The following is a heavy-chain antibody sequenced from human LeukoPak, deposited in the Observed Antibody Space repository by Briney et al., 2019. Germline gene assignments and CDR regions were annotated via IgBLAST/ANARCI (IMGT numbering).Heavy chain of an antibody. CDR3: ARAQRRILDY. V-gene: IGHV3-48*04. D-gene: IGHD1-1*01. J-gene: IGHJ4*02. CDR1: GFTFSNYG. CDR2: ISDSSTTI. Sequence: GGSLRLSCAASGFTFSNYGMNWVRQAPGKGLEWVSYISDSSTTIYYADSVKGRFTISRDNAKNSLYLQMNSLRAEDTAVYYCARAQRRILDYWGQGTLVTVSS.